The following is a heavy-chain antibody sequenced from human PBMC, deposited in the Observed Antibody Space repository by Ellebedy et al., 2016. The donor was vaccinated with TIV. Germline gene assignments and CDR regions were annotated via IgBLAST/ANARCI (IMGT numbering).Heavy chain of an antibody. V-gene: IGHV4-4*07. CDR3: AKGGGFKSDYYFYGLDV. CDR2: IYTTGSS. D-gene: IGHD3-16*01. Sequence: SETLSLTXIVSGSMTASYWTWIRQPAGKGLEWIGRIYTTGSSDFNPSLKSRVTMSVDTTKNHVSLKMRSVTAADTAVYYCAKGGGFKSDYYFYGLDVWGQGTAVNISS. CDR1: GSMTASY. J-gene: IGHJ6*02.